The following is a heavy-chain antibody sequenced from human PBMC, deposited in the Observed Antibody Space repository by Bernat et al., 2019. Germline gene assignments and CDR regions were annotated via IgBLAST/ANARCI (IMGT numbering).Heavy chain of an antibody. CDR2: TYYRSQWHY. D-gene: IGHD3-22*01. Sequence: QIQLQQSGPGLVKPSQTLSLTCAISGDSVSSNNAAWDWIRQSPSRGLEWLGRTYYRSQWHYDYAGSVKRRITVNPDTTKDQFSLRLRSVTPDNTAVYYSARTRSGANGGDHWGQGALVTVSS. J-gene: IGHJ4*02. CDR1: GDSVSSNNAA. CDR3: ARTRSGANGGDH. V-gene: IGHV6-1*01.